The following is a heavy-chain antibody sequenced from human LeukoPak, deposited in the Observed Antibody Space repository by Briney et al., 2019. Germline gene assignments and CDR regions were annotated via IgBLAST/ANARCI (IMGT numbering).Heavy chain of an antibody. CDR3: ARGGGSYHAAVGY. CDR2: ISSSSSYI. D-gene: IGHD3-16*02. CDR1: GFTFSSYS. Sequence: GSLRLSCAASGFTFSSYSMNWVRQAPGKGLEWVSSISSSSSYIYYADSVKGRFTISRDNAKNSLYLQMNSLRAEDTAVYYCARGGGSYHAAVGYWGQGTLVTVSS. J-gene: IGHJ4*02. V-gene: IGHV3-21*01.